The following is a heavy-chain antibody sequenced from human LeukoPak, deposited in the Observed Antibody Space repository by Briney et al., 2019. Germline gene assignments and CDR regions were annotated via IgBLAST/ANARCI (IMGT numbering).Heavy chain of an antibody. J-gene: IGHJ4*02. CDR1: GVPFSNYY. CDR3: TRAVAGHPD. Sequence: SETLSLTCAVSGVPFSNYYWSWVRQSPRQGLKWIGEINHSGYTNYNPSLKSGVTMSIDTSKNQFSLRLTSVTAAGAGVYYCTRAVAGHPDWGQGTLVTVSS. CDR2: INHSGYT. D-gene: IGHD6-19*01. V-gene: IGHV4-34*01.